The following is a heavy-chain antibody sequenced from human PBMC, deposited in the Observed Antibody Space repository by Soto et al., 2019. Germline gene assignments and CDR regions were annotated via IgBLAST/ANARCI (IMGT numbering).Heavy chain of an antibody. CDR1: GYTFTSYA. V-gene: IGHV1-3*01. CDR3: ARYLQLAGTGGVGY. Sequence: ASVKVSCKASGYTFTSYAMHWVRQAPGQRLEWMGWINAGNGNTKYSQKFQGRVTITRDTSASTAYMELSSLRSEDTAVYYCARYLQLAGTGGVGYWGQGTLVTVSS. D-gene: IGHD2-8*02. CDR2: INAGNGNT. J-gene: IGHJ4*02.